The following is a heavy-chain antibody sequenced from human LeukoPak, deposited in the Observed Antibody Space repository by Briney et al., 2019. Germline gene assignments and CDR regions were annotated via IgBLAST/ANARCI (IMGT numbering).Heavy chain of an antibody. CDR1: RFTLSSYW. Sequence: GGSLRLSCAASRFTLSSYWMHWVRQAPGKGLVWVSNINSAESSTNYADSVKGRFTISRDNAKSTLYLQMNSLRPEDTAVYYCARGAAAANDYWGQGTLVTVSS. D-gene: IGHD6-13*01. V-gene: IGHV3-74*01. CDR2: INSAESST. J-gene: IGHJ4*02. CDR3: ARGAAAANDY.